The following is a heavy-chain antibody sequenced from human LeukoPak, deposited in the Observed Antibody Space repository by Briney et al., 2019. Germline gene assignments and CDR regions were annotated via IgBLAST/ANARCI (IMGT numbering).Heavy chain of an antibody. Sequence: GGSLRLSCAASGFTISDSYMSWVRQAPGKGLEWVSVIYSGGITYYADSVKGRFTVSRDDSKNTLSLQMDSLRAEDTSIYYCARDRVTSRNYYFDDWGQGTLVTVSS. J-gene: IGHJ4*02. CDR3: ARDRVTSRNYYFDD. CDR2: IYSGGIT. D-gene: IGHD1-7*01. CDR1: GFTISDSY. V-gene: IGHV3-66*01.